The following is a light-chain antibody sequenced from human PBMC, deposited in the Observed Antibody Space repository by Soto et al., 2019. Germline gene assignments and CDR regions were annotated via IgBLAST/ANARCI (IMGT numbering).Light chain of an antibody. CDR3: QQYNSYSGT. J-gene: IGKJ1*01. V-gene: IGKV1-5*01. CDR2: DAS. CDR1: QTINSW. Sequence: IQMTQSPSTRSASVGDRVTITCRASQTINSWLAWYQQKPGKAPKVLIFDASSLKTGVPSRFSGSGSGTEFTLTISNLQPDDFATYYCQQYNSYSGTFGQGTKVDI.